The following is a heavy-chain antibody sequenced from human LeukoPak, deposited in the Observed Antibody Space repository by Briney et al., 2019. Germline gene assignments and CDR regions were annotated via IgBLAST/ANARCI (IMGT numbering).Heavy chain of an antibody. CDR3: ARARVQGNWFDL. D-gene: IGHD1-1*01. V-gene: IGHV1-8*01. Sequence: GASVKVSCKASGYTFTSYDINWVRQATGQGLEWMGWMNPNSGNTGYAQKFQGRVTMTRNTSISTAYMELSSLRSEDTAVYYCARARVQGNWFDLWGQGTLVTVSS. CDR2: MNPNSGNT. CDR1: GYTFTSYD. J-gene: IGHJ5*02.